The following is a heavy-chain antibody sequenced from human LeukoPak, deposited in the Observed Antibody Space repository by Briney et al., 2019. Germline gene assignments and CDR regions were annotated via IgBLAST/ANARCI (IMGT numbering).Heavy chain of an antibody. D-gene: IGHD6-19*01. Sequence: PERSLRLSCAASGFTFSSYGMHWVRQAPGKGLEWVAVIWYDGSNKYYADSVKGRFTISRDNSKNTLYLQMNSPRAEDTAVYYCAKGPIAVAGPFDYWGQGTLVTVSS. CDR2: IWYDGSNK. CDR3: AKGPIAVAGPFDY. CDR1: GFTFSSYG. J-gene: IGHJ4*02. V-gene: IGHV3-33*06.